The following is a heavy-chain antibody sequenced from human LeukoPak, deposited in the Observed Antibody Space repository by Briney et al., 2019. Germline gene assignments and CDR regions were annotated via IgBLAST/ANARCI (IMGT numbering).Heavy chain of an antibody. CDR1: GYTFTGYY. CDR2: MNPNSGNT. J-gene: IGHJ6*03. Sequence: ASVKVSCKASGYTFTGYYMHWVRQAPGQGLEWMGWMNPNSGNTGYAQKFRGRVTMTRNTSISTAYMELSSLRSEDTAVYYCARGEGWLQFNYYMDVWGKGTTVTVSS. D-gene: IGHD5-24*01. CDR3: ARGEGWLQFNYYMDV. V-gene: IGHV1-8*02.